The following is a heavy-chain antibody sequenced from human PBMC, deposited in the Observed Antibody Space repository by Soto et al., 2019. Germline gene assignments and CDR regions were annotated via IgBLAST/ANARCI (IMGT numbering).Heavy chain of an antibody. J-gene: IGHJ6*02. CDR1: GYIFTSYG. CDR2: FSGYNGHA. CDR3: ARVPHNFNWVPYGLDV. D-gene: IGHD3-9*01. V-gene: IGHV1-18*04. Sequence: QVQVVQSGAEVRKIGASVKVSCKASGYIFTSYGLSWVRQAPGQGLEWMGWFSGYNGHAIYAEKMQGRVTMTTDTSTRTADMELRSLRSDDTAVYYCARVPHNFNWVPYGLDVWGQGTTVTVSS.